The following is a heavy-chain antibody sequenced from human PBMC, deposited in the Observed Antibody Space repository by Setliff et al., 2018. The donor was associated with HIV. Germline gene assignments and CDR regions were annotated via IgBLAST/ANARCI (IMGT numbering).Heavy chain of an antibody. V-gene: IGHV4-39*07. CDR1: GGSISTSNYY. D-gene: IGHD2-21*02. Sequence: TSETLSLTCTVSGGSISTSNYYWGWVRQPPGKGPEWVGNVDYTGSTYYNPSLKSRVTISVDTSKNQFSLRLNSVTAADTAVYYCARQGNIVVVTSFDYWGQGTLVTVPQ. CDR2: VDYTGST. J-gene: IGHJ4*02. CDR3: ARQGNIVVVTSFDY.